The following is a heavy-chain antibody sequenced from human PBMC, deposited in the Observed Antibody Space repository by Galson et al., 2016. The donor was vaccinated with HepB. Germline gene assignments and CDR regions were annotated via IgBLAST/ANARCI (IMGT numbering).Heavy chain of an antibody. CDR1: GGPITSSNW. V-gene: IGHV4-4*02. Sequence: TLSLTCAVSGGPITSSNWWSWVRQPPGKGLEWIGEISHSETTNYNPSLKSRVTISLDKSKNQLSLKLNSVTAADAAVYYCARSMAMMGDYWGQGTLVTVSS. D-gene: IGHD5-12*01. J-gene: IGHJ4*02. CDR2: ISHSETT. CDR3: ARSMAMMGDY.